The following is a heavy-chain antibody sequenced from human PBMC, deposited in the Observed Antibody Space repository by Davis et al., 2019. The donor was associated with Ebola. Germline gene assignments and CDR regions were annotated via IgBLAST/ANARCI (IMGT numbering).Heavy chain of an antibody. Sequence: GGSLRLSCEASGFTFSRYGMHWVRQAPGKGLEWVACISGSGKTTYYADSVEGRFNISRDNSKNTLSLLMNSVRGEDSAVYYCAKDKGFWVPPDWFGPWGQGVQVTVSS. J-gene: IGHJ5*02. CDR1: GFTFSRYG. CDR2: ISGSGKTT. CDR3: AKDKGFWVPPDWFGP. D-gene: IGHD3-16*01. V-gene: IGHV3-23*01.